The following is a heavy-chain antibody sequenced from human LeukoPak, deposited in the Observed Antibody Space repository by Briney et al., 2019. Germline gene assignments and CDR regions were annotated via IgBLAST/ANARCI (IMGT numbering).Heavy chain of an antibody. CDR3: ARDRGYDFSIDY. Sequence: EASVKVSCKASGYTFTGYYMHWVRQAPGQGLEWMGWINPNSGGTNYAQKFQGRVTMTRDTSISTAYMELSRLRSEDTAVYYCARDRGYDFSIDYWGQGTLVTVSS. D-gene: IGHD5-12*01. J-gene: IGHJ4*02. CDR1: GYTFTGYY. CDR2: INPNSGGT. V-gene: IGHV1-2*02.